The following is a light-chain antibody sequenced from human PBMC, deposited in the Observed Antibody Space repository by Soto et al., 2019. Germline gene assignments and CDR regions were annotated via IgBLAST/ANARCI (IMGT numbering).Light chain of an antibody. J-gene: IGLJ1*01. Sequence: SYELTQPPSVSVAPGQTATITCGGSNIASKGVHWYQQKPGQAPVLVVYDDSDRPSGIPERFSGSNSGNTATLTICWVEAGDEAAYYCQVWDTFTAHYVFGTGTKVTVL. CDR3: QVWDTFTAHYV. CDR1: NIASKG. CDR2: DDS. V-gene: IGLV3-21*02.